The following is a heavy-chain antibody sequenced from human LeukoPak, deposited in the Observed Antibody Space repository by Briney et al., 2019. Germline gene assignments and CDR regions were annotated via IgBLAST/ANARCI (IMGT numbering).Heavy chain of an antibody. J-gene: IGHJ6*02. Sequence: SETLSLTCAVYGGSFSGYSWNWIRQPPVKGPEWIGEINHSGGTNYNPSLKSRVTISVDTSKKQFSLKLSSVTAADTAVYYCARPTGLDYYYGMDVWGQGTTVTVSS. D-gene: IGHD2-8*02. V-gene: IGHV4-34*01. CDR1: GGSFSGYS. CDR2: INHSGGT. CDR3: ARPTGLDYYYGMDV.